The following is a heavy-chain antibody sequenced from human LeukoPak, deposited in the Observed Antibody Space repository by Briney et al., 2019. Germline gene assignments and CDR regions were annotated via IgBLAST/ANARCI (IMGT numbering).Heavy chain of an antibody. V-gene: IGHV4-59*01. CDR2: IYYSGST. D-gene: IGHD2-15*01. CDR3: ARELNCSGGSCYSRWFDP. Sequence: PSETLSLTCTVSGGSISSYYWSWIRQPQGRGLEWIGYIYYSGSTNYDPSLKSRVNISVDTSKNQFSLKLSSVTAADTAVYYCARELNCSGGSCYSRWFDPWGQGTLVTVSS. CDR1: GGSISSYY. J-gene: IGHJ5*02.